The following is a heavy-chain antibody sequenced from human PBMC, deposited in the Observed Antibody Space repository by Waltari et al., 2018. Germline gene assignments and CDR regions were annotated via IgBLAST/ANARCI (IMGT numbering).Heavy chain of an antibody. CDR1: GGSFSGYY. V-gene: IGHV4-34*01. Sequence: QVQLQLWGAGLLKPPETLSLTCAVHGGSFSGYYWSCTRQPVGKGLEWIGEINHSGSTNYNPSLKSRVTISVDTSKNQFSLKLSSVTAADTAVYYCARYNLGQWLVVRDAFDIWGQGTMVTVSS. J-gene: IGHJ3*02. CDR2: INHSGST. D-gene: IGHD6-19*01. CDR3: ARYNLGQWLVVRDAFDI.